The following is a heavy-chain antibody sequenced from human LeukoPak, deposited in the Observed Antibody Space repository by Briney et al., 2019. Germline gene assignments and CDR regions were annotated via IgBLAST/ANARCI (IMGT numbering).Heavy chain of an antibody. J-gene: IGHJ4*02. Sequence: GSLRLSCEASGLSIGDYTMHWVRQVPGKGLEWVSLISRNGVATKYADSVRGRFVVSRDNAKNSLYLQMNSLRAEDTAVYYCARDRWELLSFDYWGQGTLVTVSS. D-gene: IGHD1-26*01. CDR3: ARDRWELLSFDY. CDR2: ISRNGVAT. V-gene: IGHV3-43*01. CDR1: GLSIGDYT.